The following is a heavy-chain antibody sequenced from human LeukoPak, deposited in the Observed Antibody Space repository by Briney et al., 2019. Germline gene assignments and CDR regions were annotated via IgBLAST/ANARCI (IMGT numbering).Heavy chain of an antibody. CDR2: INPTGGT. CDR3: ARDLGWSSSH. J-gene: IGHJ4*02. V-gene: IGHV1-2*02. D-gene: IGHD6-6*01. CDR1: GYTFTGHY. Sequence: GASVKVSCKASGYTFTGHYMKWVRLAPGQGLEWMGWINPTGGTTYAQKFQYRVTMTRDTSINTAYMELSGLRSDDTAVYYCARDLGWSSSHWGQGTLVTVSS.